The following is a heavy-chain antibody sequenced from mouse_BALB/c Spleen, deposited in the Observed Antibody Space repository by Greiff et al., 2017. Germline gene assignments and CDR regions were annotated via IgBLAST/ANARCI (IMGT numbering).Heavy chain of an antibody. CDR2: ISYSGST. CDR1: GYSITSDYA. J-gene: IGHJ1*01. V-gene: IGHV3-2*02. CDR3: APSLLRLYWYFDV. Sequence: EVQLQQSGPGLVKPSQSLSLTCTVTGYSITSDYAWNWIRQFPGNKLEWMGYISYSGSTSYNPSLKSRISITRDTSKNQFFLQLNSVTTEDTATYYCAPSLLRLYWYFDVWGAGTTVTVSS. D-gene: IGHD1-2*01.